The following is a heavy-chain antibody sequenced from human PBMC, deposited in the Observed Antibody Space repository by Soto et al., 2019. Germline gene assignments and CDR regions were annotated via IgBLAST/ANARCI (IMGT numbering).Heavy chain of an antibody. CDR3: SRAGILTTPYYFDY. CDR1: GFTFSDHY. V-gene: IGHV3-72*01. J-gene: IGHJ4*01. Sequence: PGGSLRLSCAALGFTFSDHYMDWVRQAPGKGLEWVGRIRNKANSYTTEYAASVKGRFTISRDDSKNLLFLQMFGLKTEDTAVYYCSRAGILTTPYYFDYWGQGTLVTVSS. CDR2: IRNKANSYTT. D-gene: IGHD2-21*01.